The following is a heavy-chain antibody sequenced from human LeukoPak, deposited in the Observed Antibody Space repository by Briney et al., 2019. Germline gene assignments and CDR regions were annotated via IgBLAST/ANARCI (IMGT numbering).Heavy chain of an antibody. D-gene: IGHD2-15*01. Sequence: SETLSLTCTVSGGSISSYYWNWIRQPPGKGLEWIGTMFHSGNTYYNPSLNSRVTLSVDTSKNQFSLELNSVTAADTAVYYCAKVGYCDAGPCYFDSWGQGTLVTVSS. CDR3: AKVGYCDAGPCYFDS. CDR1: GGSISSYY. J-gene: IGHJ4*02. V-gene: IGHV4-59*04. CDR2: MFHSGNT.